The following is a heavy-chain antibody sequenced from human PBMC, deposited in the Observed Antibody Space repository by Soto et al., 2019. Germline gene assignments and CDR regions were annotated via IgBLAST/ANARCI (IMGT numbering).Heavy chain of an antibody. CDR3: ARRVPAAPNWFDP. CDR2: IYHSGSP. CDR1: GGPISSGTW. Sequence: QVQLQESGPGLVKPSWTLSLTCAVSGGPISSGTWLSWVRQPPGRGLEWIGGIYHSGSPNYNPSLKSRVTMSVDKSKNLFSLRLSSVTAADSALYYCARRVPAAPNWFDPWGQGTLVTVSS. V-gene: IGHV4-4*02. J-gene: IGHJ5*02. D-gene: IGHD2-2*01.